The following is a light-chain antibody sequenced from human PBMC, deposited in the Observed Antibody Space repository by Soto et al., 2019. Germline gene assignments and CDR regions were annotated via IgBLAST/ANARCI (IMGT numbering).Light chain of an antibody. J-gene: IGKJ4*01. V-gene: IGKV3-15*01. CDR3: QQYNNWPRT. Sequence: EIVMTQSPATLSVSPGERATLSCRASQSVSNNLAWYQQNPGQAPRLLIYDASTRATGIPARFSGSGSGTDFTLTISSLQSEDFAVYYCQQYNNWPRTFGGGTKVDIK. CDR1: QSVSNN. CDR2: DAS.